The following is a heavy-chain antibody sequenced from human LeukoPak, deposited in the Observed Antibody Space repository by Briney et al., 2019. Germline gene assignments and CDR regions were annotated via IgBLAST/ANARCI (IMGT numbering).Heavy chain of an antibody. J-gene: IGHJ6*02. CDR3: AKDGHPYYYYGMDV. CDR1: GFTFSSYA. Sequence: GASLRLSCAASGFTFSSYAMSWVRQAPGKGLEWVSAISGSGGSTYYADSVKGRFTISRDNSKNTLYLQMNSLRAEDTAVYYCAKDGHPYYYYGMDVWGQGTTVTVSS. V-gene: IGHV3-23*01. CDR2: ISGSGGST.